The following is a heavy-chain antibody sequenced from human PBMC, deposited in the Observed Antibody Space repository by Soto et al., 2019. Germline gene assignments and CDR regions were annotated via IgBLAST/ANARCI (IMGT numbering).Heavy chain of an antibody. CDR3: AREGQQLARDFDY. D-gene: IGHD6-13*01. CDR2: ISSSGSTI. Sequence: PGGSLRLSCAASVFTFSYYYMSWIRQAPGKGLEWVSYISSSGSTIYYADSVKGRFTISRDNAKNSLYLQMNSLRAEDTAVYYCAREGQQLARDFDYWGQGTLVTVSS. J-gene: IGHJ4*02. CDR1: VFTFSYYY. V-gene: IGHV3-11*01.